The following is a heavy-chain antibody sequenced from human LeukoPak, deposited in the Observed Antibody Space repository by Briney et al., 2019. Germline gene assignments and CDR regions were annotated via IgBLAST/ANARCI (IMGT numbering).Heavy chain of an antibody. V-gene: IGHV4-38-2*02. D-gene: IGHD4-23*01. Sequence: SETLSLTCTVSGYSISSGYYSGWIRQPPGKGLEWIGSISHSATTYYNPSLKSRVTISLDTSKNQFSLKLSSVTAADTAVYYCARDLGSGGNSDYWGQGTLVTVSS. CDR1: GYSISSGYY. CDR3: ARDLGSGGNSDY. CDR2: ISHSATT. J-gene: IGHJ4*02.